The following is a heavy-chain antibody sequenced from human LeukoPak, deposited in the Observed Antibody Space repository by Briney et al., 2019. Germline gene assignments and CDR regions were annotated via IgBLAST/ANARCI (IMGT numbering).Heavy chain of an antibody. V-gene: IGHV5-51*01. J-gene: IGHJ3*02. CDR3: ARPRGAWYNASDI. CDR2: IYPGDFDP. Sequence: PGESLKISCKGSGYRFTSYWIGWVRQMPGKGLEWMGIIYPGDFDPRYSPSFEGQVTISADKSISTAYLQWTSLKASDSAMYYCARPRGAWYNASDIWGQGTMVTVSS. D-gene: IGHD6-13*01. CDR1: GYRFTSYW.